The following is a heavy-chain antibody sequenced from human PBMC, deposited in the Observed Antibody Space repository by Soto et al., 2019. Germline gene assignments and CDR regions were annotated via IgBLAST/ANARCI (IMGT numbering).Heavy chain of an antibody. D-gene: IGHD1-7*01. CDR2: IRSKTYGGTT. V-gene: IGHV3-49*03. CDR1: GFSFGDYA. Sequence: GGSLRLSCTASGFSFGDYAVSWSRQAPGKGLEWVGFIRSKTYGGTTEYAASVKGRFTISRDDSKSIAYLQMDSLKTEDTAVYYCTRRSSGTKDPLFDYWGQGTLVTVSS. J-gene: IGHJ4*02. CDR3: TRRSSGTKDPLFDY.